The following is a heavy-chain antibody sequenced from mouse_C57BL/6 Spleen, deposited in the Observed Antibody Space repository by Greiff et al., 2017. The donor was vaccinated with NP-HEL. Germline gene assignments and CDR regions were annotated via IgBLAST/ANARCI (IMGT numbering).Heavy chain of an antibody. D-gene: IGHD2-3*01. CDR2: ISDGGSYT. CDR3: ARGGDGYYFDY. V-gene: IGHV5-4*01. J-gene: IGHJ2*01. Sequence: EVQLQQSGEGLVKPGGSLKLSCAASGFTFSSYAMSWVRQTPEKRLEWVATISDGGSYTYYPDNVKGRFTISRDNAKNNLYLQMSHLKSEDTAMYYCARGGDGYYFDYWGQGTTLTVSS. CDR1: GFTFSSYA.